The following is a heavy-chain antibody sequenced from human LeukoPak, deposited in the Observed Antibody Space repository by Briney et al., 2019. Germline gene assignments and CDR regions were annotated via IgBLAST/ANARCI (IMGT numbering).Heavy chain of an antibody. Sequence: SETLSVTCTVSGGSISSSSYYWGWIRQPPGKGLEWIGSIYYIGSTYYNPSLNSRVTISVDTSKNQFSLKLSSVTAADTAVYYCARHYYGSGSYFGLDYYYYYMDVWGKGTTVTISS. CDR3: ARHYYGSGSYFGLDYYYYYMDV. CDR1: GGSISSSSYY. D-gene: IGHD3-10*01. CDR2: IYYIGST. V-gene: IGHV4-39*01. J-gene: IGHJ6*03.